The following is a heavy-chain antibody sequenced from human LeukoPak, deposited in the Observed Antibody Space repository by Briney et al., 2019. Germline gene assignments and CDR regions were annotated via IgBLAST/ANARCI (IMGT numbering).Heavy chain of an antibody. CDR2: ISHSGST. D-gene: IGHD6-19*01. Sequence: SETLSLTCAVYGGSFSGYYWSWIRQPPGKGLEWIGEISHSGSTNYNPSLKSRVTISVDTSKNQFSLKLSSVTAADTAVYYCARGTPRRGWPFVYWGQGTLVTVSS. CDR3: ARGTPRRGWPFVY. V-gene: IGHV4-34*01. J-gene: IGHJ4*02. CDR1: GGSFSGYY.